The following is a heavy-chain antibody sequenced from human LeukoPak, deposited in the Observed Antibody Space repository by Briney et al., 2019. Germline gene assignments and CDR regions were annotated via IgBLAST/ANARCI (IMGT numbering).Heavy chain of an antibody. V-gene: IGHV1-8*01. Sequence: ASVKVSCKASGYTFTSYDINWVRQATGQGLEWMGWMNPNSGNTGYAQKFQGRVTMTRNTSISTAYMELSSLRSEDTAVYYCALFPAARHGAFDIWGQGTMVTVSP. J-gene: IGHJ3*02. CDR2: MNPNSGNT. CDR1: GYTFTSYD. CDR3: ALFPAARHGAFDI. D-gene: IGHD2-2*01.